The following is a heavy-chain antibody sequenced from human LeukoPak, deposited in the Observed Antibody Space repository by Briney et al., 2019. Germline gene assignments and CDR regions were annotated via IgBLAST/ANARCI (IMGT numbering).Heavy chain of an antibody. CDR3: ARSVVVPAATDY. V-gene: IGHV1-18*01. CDR2: ISAYNGNT. CDR1: GYTFTSYG. J-gene: IGHJ4*02. Sequence: ASVKVSCKASGYTFTSYGISWVRHAPGQGLEWMGWISAYNGNTNYAQKLQGRVTMTTDTSTGTAYMELRSLRSDDTAVYYCARSVVVPAATDYWGQGTLVTVSS. D-gene: IGHD2-2*01.